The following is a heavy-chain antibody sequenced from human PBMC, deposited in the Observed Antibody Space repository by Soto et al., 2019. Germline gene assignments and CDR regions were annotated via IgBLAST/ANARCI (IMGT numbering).Heavy chain of an antibody. CDR1: GFTFSSYG. V-gene: IGHV3-33*01. J-gene: IGHJ3*02. D-gene: IGHD3-16*02. Sequence: PGGSLRLSCAASGFTFSSYGMHWVRQAPGKGLEWVAVIWYDGSNKYYADSVKGRFTISRDNSKNTLYLQMNSLRAEDTAVYYCARDYDYVWGSYRYAFDIWGQGTMVTVSS. CDR2: IWYDGSNK. CDR3: ARDYDYVWGSYRYAFDI.